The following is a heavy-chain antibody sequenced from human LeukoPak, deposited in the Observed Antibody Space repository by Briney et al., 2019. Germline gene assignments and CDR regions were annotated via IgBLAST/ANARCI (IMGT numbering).Heavy chain of an antibody. CDR3: ARGPPDYGDYCDY. Sequence: AGGSLRLSCAASGFTFSSYSMNWVRQAPGKGLEWVSCISSSSSYIYYADSVKGRFTISRDNAKNSLYLQMNSLRAEDTAVYYCARGPPDYGDYCDYWGQGTLVTVSS. J-gene: IGHJ4*02. CDR1: GFTFSSYS. V-gene: IGHV3-21*01. CDR2: ISSSSSYI. D-gene: IGHD4-17*01.